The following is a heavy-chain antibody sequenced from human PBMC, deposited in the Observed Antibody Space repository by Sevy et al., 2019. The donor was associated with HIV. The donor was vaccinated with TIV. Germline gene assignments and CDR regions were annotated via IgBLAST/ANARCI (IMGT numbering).Heavy chain of an antibody. D-gene: IGHD2-2*01. CDR2: IKQDGSET. J-gene: IGHJ6*02. CDR1: GFTFSNYW. Sequence: GGSLRLSCAASGFTFSNYWMSWVRQAPGKGLEWVANIKQDGSETYHVDSVKGRFTISRDNAKNSLYLQMHSLRVEDTAVYYSAREEGRYHYYSYAMDVWGQGATVTPSS. CDR3: AREEGRYHYYSYAMDV. V-gene: IGHV3-7*01.